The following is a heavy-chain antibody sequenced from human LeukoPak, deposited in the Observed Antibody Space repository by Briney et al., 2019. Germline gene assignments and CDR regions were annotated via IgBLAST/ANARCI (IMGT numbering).Heavy chain of an antibody. V-gene: IGHV3-13*01. CDR3: ARGPPRGKYYYMDV. D-gene: IGHD1-1*01. CDR2: IGTASVT. Sequence: GGSLRLSCAASGFTFSSFDMHWVRQPTGQGLEWVSTIGTASVTYYPGSVEGRFTLSRDNAKNSLYLRMNSLTAGDTAVYYCARGPPRGKYYYMDVWGKGTTVTVSS. J-gene: IGHJ6*03. CDR1: GFTFSSFD.